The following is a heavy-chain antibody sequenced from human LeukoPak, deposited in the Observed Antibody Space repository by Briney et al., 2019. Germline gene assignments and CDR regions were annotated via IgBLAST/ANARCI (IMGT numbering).Heavy chain of an antibody. CDR2: ISYDGSNK. CDR3: AKEAAAGYFDY. D-gene: IGHD6-13*01. J-gene: IGHJ4*02. V-gene: IGHV3-30*18. CDR1: GFTFSSYG. Sequence: LPGGSLRLSCAASGFTFSSYGMHWVRQAPGKGLEWVAVISYDGSNKYYADSVKGRLTISRDNSKNTLYLQMNSLRAEDTAVYCCAKEAAAGYFDYWGQGTLVTVSS.